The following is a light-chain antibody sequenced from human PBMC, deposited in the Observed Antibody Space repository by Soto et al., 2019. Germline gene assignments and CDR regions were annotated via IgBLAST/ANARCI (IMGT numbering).Light chain of an antibody. CDR3: QQYGSSPYT. CDR1: QSVTTNY. CDR2: GAS. J-gene: IGKJ2*01. V-gene: IGKV3-20*01. Sequence: EIVLTQSPGTLSLSSGERATLSCRASQSVTTNYLAWYQQRPGLAPRLLIFGASTRATGIPDRFSGSGSGTEFTLTISRLEPEDFAVYYCQQYGSSPYTFGQGTKVDI.